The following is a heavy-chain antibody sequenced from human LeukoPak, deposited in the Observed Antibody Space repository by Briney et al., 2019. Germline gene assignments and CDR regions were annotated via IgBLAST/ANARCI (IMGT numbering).Heavy chain of an antibody. Sequence: SETLSLTCSVSGDSISNNNWSWIWHPPGPGLELIGYIYSSGSTTYNPTLKSRITISVDTSKNQFSLNLSSVTAADTAVYYCARRGGRTRGFWYFDLWGRGSLVTVSS. V-gene: IGHV4-59*01. CDR3: ARRGGRTRGFWYFDL. J-gene: IGHJ2*01. D-gene: IGHD3-16*01. CDR2: IYSSGST. CDR1: GDSISNNN.